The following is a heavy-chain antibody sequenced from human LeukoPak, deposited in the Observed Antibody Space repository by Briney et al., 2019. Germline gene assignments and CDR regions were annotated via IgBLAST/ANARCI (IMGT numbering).Heavy chain of an antibody. J-gene: IGHJ4*02. CDR3: ARDYLGDGYNVGY. V-gene: IGHV1-2*02. CDR1: GYTFTGYY. CDR2: INPNSGGT. Sequence: VSVKVSCKASGYTFTGYYMHWVRQAPGQGLEWMGWINPNSGGTNYAQKFQGRVTMTRDTSISTAYMELSRLRSDDTAVYYCARDYLGDGYNVGYWGQGTLVTVSS. D-gene: IGHD5-24*01.